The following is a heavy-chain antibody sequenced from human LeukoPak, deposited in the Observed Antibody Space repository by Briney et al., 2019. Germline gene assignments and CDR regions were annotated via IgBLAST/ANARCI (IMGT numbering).Heavy chain of an antibody. CDR1: GGSFSGYY. V-gene: IGHV4-34*01. CDR2: INHSGST. Sequence: PSETLSLTCAVYGGSFSGYYWSWIRQPPGKGLEWIGEINHSGSTNYNPSLKSRVTISVDTSKNQFSLKLSSVTAADTAVYYCARRIAALVPYYFDYWGQGTLVTVSS. D-gene: IGHD6-13*01. J-gene: IGHJ4*02. CDR3: ARRIAALVPYYFDY.